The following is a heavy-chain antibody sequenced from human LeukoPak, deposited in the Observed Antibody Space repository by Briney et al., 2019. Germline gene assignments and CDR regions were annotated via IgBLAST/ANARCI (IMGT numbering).Heavy chain of an antibody. CDR3: ARHYIAAGGGDAFDI. Sequence: SETLSLTCTVSGGSMRSYYWSWIRQPPGKGLEWTGYIYYSGSTYYNPSFKSRVTISVDTSKNQFSLKLSSVTAADTAMYYCARHYIAAGGGDAFDIWGQGTMVTVSS. CDR1: GGSMRSYY. V-gene: IGHV4-59*08. CDR2: IYYSGST. D-gene: IGHD6-13*01. J-gene: IGHJ3*02.